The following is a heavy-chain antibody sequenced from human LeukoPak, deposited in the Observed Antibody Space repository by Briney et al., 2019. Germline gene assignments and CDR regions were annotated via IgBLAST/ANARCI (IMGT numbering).Heavy chain of an antibody. V-gene: IGHV3-23*01. D-gene: IGHD3-22*01. J-gene: IGHJ4*02. CDR1: GFTFSSYG. CDR3: ARDRHKYNYDSGGYPPY. CDR2: ISGSGGST. Sequence: GGSLRLSCAASGFTFSSYGMSWVRQAPGKGLEWVSAISGSGGSTYYADSVKGRFTISRDNAKNSLYLQMNTLRAEDTAVYYCARDRHKYNYDSGGYPPYWGQGTLVTVSS.